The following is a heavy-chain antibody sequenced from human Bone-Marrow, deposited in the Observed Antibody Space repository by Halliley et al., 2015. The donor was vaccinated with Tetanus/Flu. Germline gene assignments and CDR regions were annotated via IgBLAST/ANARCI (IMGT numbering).Heavy chain of an antibody. Sequence: EIIQGGSTNYNPSLKSRVTMSIGMSKNQFSLKVTSVTAADTAIYYCARECGGDCSLGYYFAMDVWGQGTTVTVSS. CDR2: IIQGGST. D-gene: IGHD2-21*02. J-gene: IGHJ6*02. CDR3: ARECGGDCSLGYYFAMDV. V-gene: IGHV4-4*06.